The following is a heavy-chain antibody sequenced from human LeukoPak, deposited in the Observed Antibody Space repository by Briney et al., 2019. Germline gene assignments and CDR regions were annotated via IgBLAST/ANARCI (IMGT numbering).Heavy chain of an antibody. V-gene: IGHV4-59*01. CDR2: IYYSGST. Sequence: SETLSLTCTVSGGSISTYYWSWIRQPPGKGLEWIGYIYYSGSTNYNPSLKSRLTMSVDTSKNQFSLKLSSVTAADTAVYYCARGGGARYCSGGSCHSVFDYWGQGTLVTVSS. CDR3: ARGGGARYCSGGSCHSVFDY. J-gene: IGHJ4*02. D-gene: IGHD2-15*01. CDR1: GGSISTYY.